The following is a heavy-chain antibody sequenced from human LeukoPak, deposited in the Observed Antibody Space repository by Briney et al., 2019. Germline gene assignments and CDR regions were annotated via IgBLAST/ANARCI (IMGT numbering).Heavy chain of an antibody. D-gene: IGHD6-19*01. CDR2: ISYDGSNK. Sequence: PGGSLRLSCAASGFTFSSYAMHWVRQAPGKGLEWVAVISYDGSNKYYADSVKGRFTISRDNAKNSLYLQMNSLRAEDTAVYHCIVLAVTATLGFDYWGQGTLVTVSS. J-gene: IGHJ4*02. CDR1: GFTFSSYA. V-gene: IGHV3-30*04. CDR3: IVLAVTATLGFDY.